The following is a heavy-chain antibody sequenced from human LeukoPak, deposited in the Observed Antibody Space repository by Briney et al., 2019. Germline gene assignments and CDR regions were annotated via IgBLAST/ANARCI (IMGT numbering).Heavy chain of an antibody. V-gene: IGHV1-69*02. CDR2: IIPILSIA. Sequence: SVKVSCKASGGTFSSYTISWVRQAPGQGLEWMGRIIPILSIANYAQKFQGRVTVTADKSTSTAYMELSSLRSEDTAVYYCASGAWYGDYWGQGTLVTGSS. J-gene: IGHJ4*02. CDR3: ASGAWYGDY. CDR1: GGTFSSYT. D-gene: IGHD6-13*01.